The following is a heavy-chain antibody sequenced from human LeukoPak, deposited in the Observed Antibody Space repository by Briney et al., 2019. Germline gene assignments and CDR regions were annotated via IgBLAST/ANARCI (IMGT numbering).Heavy chain of an antibody. CDR1: GGSISSSPYY. Sequence: SQTLSLTCTVSGGSISSSPYYWSWLRQPAGKGLERIGRIYATGSTNYNPSLKSRVTISVDTSKNQFSLKLTSVTAADTAVYYCARDDYYYDTSGYYQGWFDPWGQGTLVTVSS. D-gene: IGHD3-22*01. J-gene: IGHJ5*02. CDR3: ARDDYYYDTSGYYQGWFDP. V-gene: IGHV4-61*02. CDR2: IYATGST.